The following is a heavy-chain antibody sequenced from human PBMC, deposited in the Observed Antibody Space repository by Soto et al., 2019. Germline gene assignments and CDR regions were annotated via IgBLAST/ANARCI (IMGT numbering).Heavy chain of an antibody. CDR3: ASPAFIHNSGWTYAYDY. V-gene: IGHV3-23*01. J-gene: IGHJ4*02. D-gene: IGHD6-19*01. Sequence: GGSLRLSCAASGFTFSTYAMTWVRQAPGKGLEWVSTISGSGGGTYYIDSVKGRFTISRDDSKNTLYLQMNSLRAEDTAVYYCASPAFIHNSGWTYAYDYWGQGT. CDR1: GFTFSTYA. CDR2: ISGSGGGT.